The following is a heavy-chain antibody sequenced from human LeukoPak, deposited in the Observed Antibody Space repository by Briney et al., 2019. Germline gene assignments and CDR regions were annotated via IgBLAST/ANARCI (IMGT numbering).Heavy chain of an antibody. CDR1: GFTFDNYA. CDR3: AKDISFNYGFHAMDA. V-gene: IGHV3-23*01. CDR2: ISGSGVNT. J-gene: IGHJ6*02. Sequence: GGSLRLSCAASGFTFDNYAMNWVRQAPGKGLEWVSGISGSGVNTYYGDSVKGRFTITRDISKNTLFLQMNSLRDEDTAMYYCAKDISFNYGFHAMDAWGQGTTVSVSS. D-gene: IGHD3-10*01.